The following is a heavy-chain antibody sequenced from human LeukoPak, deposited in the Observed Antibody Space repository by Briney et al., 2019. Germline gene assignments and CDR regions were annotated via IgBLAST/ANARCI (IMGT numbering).Heavy chain of an antibody. CDR1: GYTFTSYD. Sequence: ASVKVSCKASGYTFTSYDINWVRQATGQGLEWMGWMNPNSGNTGYAQKFQGRVTMTRNTSISTAYMELSSLRSEDTAVYYCARGYEWGLRDPDRSDYWGQGTPVTVSS. CDR3: ARGYEWGLRDPDRSDY. CDR2: MNPNSGNT. D-gene: IGHD3-16*01. V-gene: IGHV1-8*01. J-gene: IGHJ4*02.